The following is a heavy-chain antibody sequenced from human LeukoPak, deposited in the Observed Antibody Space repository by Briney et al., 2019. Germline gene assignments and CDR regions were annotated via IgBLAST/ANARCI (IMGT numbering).Heavy chain of an antibody. CDR3: ARRLVASKLMTYYYYGTDS. CDR2: ITHSGST. D-gene: IGHD2-21*01. J-gene: IGHJ6*02. CDR1: GGSFSGHY. Sequence: PSETLSLTCTVSGGSFSGHYCSWIRQPPGKGLEWIGEITHSGSTNYNTSLKSRVTISVDTSETQFSLKLSSVTAADTAVYYCARRLVASKLMTYYYYGTDSFGQGT. V-gene: IGHV4-34*01.